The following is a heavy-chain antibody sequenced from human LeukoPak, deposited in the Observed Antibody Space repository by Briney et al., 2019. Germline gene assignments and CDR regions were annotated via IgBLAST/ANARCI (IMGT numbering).Heavy chain of an antibody. J-gene: IGHJ4*02. CDR2: IIPILGIA. CDR1: GGTFSSYA. Sequence: ASVKVSCKASGGTFSSYAISWVRQAPGQGLEWMGRIIPILGIANYAQKFQGRVTMTRDTSTSTVYMELSSLRSEDTAVYYCARANGGGAYYPFDYWGQGALVTVSS. D-gene: IGHD4-17*01. V-gene: IGHV1-69*04. CDR3: ARANGGGAYYPFDY.